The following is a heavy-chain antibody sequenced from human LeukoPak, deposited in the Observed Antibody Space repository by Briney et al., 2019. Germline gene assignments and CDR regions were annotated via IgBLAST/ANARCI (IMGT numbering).Heavy chain of an antibody. CDR1: GHTFTSYG. CDR2: ISAYNGNT. D-gene: IGHD3-3*01. CDR3: ARVLWNFWSGYYYGMDV. Sequence: ASVKVSCKASGHTFTSYGISWVRQAPGQGLEWMGWISAYNGNTNYAQKLQGRVTMTTDTSTSTAYMELRSLRSDDTAVYYCARVLWNFWSGYYYGMDVWGQGTTVTVSS. J-gene: IGHJ6*02. V-gene: IGHV1-18*01.